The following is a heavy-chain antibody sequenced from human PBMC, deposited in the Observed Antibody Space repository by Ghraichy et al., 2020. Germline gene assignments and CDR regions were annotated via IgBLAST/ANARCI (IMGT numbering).Heavy chain of an antibody. J-gene: IGHJ4*02. CDR3: ARLPNYVFWSGYFGRVVDY. CDR2: IYYSGST. D-gene: IGHD3-3*01. CDR1: GGSISSSSYY. V-gene: IGHV4-39*01. Sequence: SETLSLTCTVSGGSISSSSYYWGWIRQPPGKGLEWIGSIYYSGSTYYNPSLKSRVTISVDTSKNQFSLKLSSVTAADTAVYYCARLPNYVFWSGYFGRVVDYWGQGTLVTVSS.